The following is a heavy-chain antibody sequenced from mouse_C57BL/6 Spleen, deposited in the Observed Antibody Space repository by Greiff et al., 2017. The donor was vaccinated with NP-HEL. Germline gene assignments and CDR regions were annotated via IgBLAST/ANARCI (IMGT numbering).Heavy chain of an antibody. CDR1: GYAFSSYW. Sequence: VQRVESGAELVKPGASVKISCKASGYAFSSYWMNWVKQRPGKGLEWIGQIYPGDGDTNYNGKFKGKATLTADKSSSTAYMQLSSLTSEDSAVYFCARVGTDAMDYWGQGTSVTVSS. D-gene: IGHD3-3*01. J-gene: IGHJ4*01. CDR2: IYPGDGDT. CDR3: ARVGTDAMDY. V-gene: IGHV1-80*01.